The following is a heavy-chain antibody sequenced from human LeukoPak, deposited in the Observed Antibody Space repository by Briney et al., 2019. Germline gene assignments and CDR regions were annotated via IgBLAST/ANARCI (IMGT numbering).Heavy chain of an antibody. CDR1: GVSISSYY. CDR3: ARHVSTSESENFDY. J-gene: IGHJ4*02. Sequence: SETLSLACTVSGVSISSYYWSWIRQPPGKGLEWIGYIYTSGSTNHNPSLKSRVAISVDTSKNQFSLKLSSVTAADTAVYYCARHVSTSESENFDYWGQGTLVTVSS. CDR2: IYTSGST. V-gene: IGHV4-4*09. D-gene: IGHD3-10*02.